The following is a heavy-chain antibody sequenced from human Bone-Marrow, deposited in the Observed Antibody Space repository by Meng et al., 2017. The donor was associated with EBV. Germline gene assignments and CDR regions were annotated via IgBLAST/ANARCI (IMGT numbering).Heavy chain of an antibody. CDR1: GGPFTSDA. V-gene: IGHV1-69*06. CDR2: LIPMLGAP. Sequence: QVQLVQSGAEVKKPXXXXXVXCKTSGGPFTSDAISWVRQAPGQGLEWIGGLIPMLGAPNYAQKFQDRVTIIADKSTSTHYMELSSLRSDDTAVYYCASESGRGYTPDYWGRGTLVTVSS. CDR3: ASESGRGYTPDY. J-gene: IGHJ4*02. D-gene: IGHD3-10*01.